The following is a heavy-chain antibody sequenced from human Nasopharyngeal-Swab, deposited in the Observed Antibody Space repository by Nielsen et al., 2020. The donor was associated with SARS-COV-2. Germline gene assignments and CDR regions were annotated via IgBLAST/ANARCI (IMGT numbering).Heavy chain of an antibody. CDR3: GRGMDV. Sequence: GESLKISCAASGFTFSSYGMHWVRQAPGKGLEWVAVISYDGSNKYYADSVKGRFTISRDNSKNTLYLQMNSLRAEETAVYYCGRGMDVWGQGTTVTVSS. CDR2: ISYDGSNK. J-gene: IGHJ6*02. CDR1: GFTFSSYG. V-gene: IGHV3-30*03.